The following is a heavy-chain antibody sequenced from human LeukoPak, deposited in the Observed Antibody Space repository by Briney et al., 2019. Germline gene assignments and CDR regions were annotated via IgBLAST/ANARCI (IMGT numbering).Heavy chain of an antibody. CDR3: ARADIVPDRKAFDI. D-gene: IGHD2-15*01. CDR2: IYYGGST. J-gene: IGHJ3*02. Sequence: SETLSLTCTVSGGSISSYYWSWIRQPPGKGLEWIGYIYYGGSTNYNPSLKSRVTISVDTSKNQFSLKLSSVTAADTAVYYCARADIVPDRKAFDIWGQGTMVTVSS. V-gene: IGHV4-59*01. CDR1: GGSISSYY.